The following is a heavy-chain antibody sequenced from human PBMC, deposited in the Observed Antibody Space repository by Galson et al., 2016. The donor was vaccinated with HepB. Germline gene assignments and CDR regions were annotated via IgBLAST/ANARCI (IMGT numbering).Heavy chain of an antibody. V-gene: IGHV4-34*01. J-gene: IGHJ3*02. CDR2: VNHRGSS. D-gene: IGHD2-2*01. CDR3: ARPVGFSHADGACDI. Sequence: ETLSLTCGVSGGSFSGYYWSWMRQSPGKGLEWIGEVNHRGSSNYNPSLESRVTISVDTSKNQFSLKLNSVTAADTAVYYCARPVGFSHADGACDIWGQGTMVTVSS. CDR1: GGSFSGYY.